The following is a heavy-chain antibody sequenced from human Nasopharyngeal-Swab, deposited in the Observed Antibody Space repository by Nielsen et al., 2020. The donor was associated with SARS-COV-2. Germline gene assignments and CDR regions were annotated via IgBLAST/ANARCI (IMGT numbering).Heavy chain of an antibody. Sequence: GESLKISCKGSGYSVTSYWIGWVRQMPGKGLEWMGIIYPGDSDTRYSPSFQGQVTISADKSISTAYLQWSSLKASDTAMYYCARSSDTAMVSRYYYYGMDVWGQGTTVTVSS. CDR2: IYPGDSDT. D-gene: IGHD5-18*01. CDR3: ARSSDTAMVSRYYYYGMDV. J-gene: IGHJ6*02. V-gene: IGHV5-51*01. CDR1: GYSVTSYW.